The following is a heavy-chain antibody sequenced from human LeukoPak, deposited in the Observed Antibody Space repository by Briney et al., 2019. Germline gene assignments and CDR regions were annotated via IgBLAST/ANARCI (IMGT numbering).Heavy chain of an antibody. J-gene: IGHJ4*02. Sequence: QTGGSLRLSCAASGFASSSYAMSWVRQAPGKGLEWVSAISGSGGSTYYADSVKGRFTISRDNSKNSLYLQMNSLRAEDTAVYYCARSLLFGEFLIDYWGQGTLVTVSS. V-gene: IGHV3-23*01. CDR1: GFASSSYA. CDR3: ARSLLFGEFLIDY. D-gene: IGHD3-10*01. CDR2: ISGSGGST.